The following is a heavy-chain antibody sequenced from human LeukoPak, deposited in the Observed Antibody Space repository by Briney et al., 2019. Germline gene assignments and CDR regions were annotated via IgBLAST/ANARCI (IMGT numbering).Heavy chain of an antibody. D-gene: IGHD6-13*01. CDR2: NYVSGST. CDR3: ARGSSWYDY. CDR1: DGSISNYY. V-gene: IGHV4-4*07. Sequence: SETLSLTCTVSDGSISNYYWTWIRQPAGKGLEWIGRNYVSGSTNYNPSLKSRVTISVDTSKDQFSLKLNSVTAADTAVYYCARGSSWYDYWGQGTLVTVSS. J-gene: IGHJ4*02.